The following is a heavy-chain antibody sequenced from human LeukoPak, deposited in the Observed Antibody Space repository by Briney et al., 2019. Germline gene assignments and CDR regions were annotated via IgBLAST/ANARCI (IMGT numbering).Heavy chain of an antibody. Sequence: ASVKVSCKASGYTFTSYGISWVRQAPGQGLEWMGWINPNSGGTNYAQKFQGRVTMTRDTSISTAYMELSRLRSDDTAVYYCARAGTALSGDAFDIWGQGTMVTVSS. D-gene: IGHD1-1*01. CDR3: ARAGTALSGDAFDI. CDR1: GYTFTSYG. J-gene: IGHJ3*02. CDR2: INPNSGGT. V-gene: IGHV1-2*02.